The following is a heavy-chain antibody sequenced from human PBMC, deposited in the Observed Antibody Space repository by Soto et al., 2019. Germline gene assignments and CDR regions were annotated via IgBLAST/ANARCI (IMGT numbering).Heavy chain of an antibody. CDR2: IIPIFGTA. D-gene: IGHD2-15*01. CDR1: GGTFSSYA. Sequence: GASVKVSCKASGGTFSSYAISWVRQAPGQGLEWMGGIIPIFGTANYAQKFQGRVTITADESTSTAYMELSSLRSEDTAVYYCASSSPVVAASDYWGQGTLVTVSS. CDR3: ASSSPVVAASDY. V-gene: IGHV1-69*13. J-gene: IGHJ4*02.